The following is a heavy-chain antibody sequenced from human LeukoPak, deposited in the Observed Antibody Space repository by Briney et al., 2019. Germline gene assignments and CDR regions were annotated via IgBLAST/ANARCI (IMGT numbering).Heavy chain of an antibody. Sequence: PGGSLRLSCAASGXTFSDHHMDWVRQAPGGGLEWVGRIRNRANSYITKYAASVTGRFTISRDDSKNSMFLQMNSLVTEDTAVYFCTRLNYFDGSGYYPDYWGQGTLVTVSS. V-gene: IGHV3-72*01. CDR2: IRNRANSYIT. CDR3: TRLNYFDGSGYYPDY. J-gene: IGHJ4*02. CDR1: GXTFSDHH. D-gene: IGHD3-22*01.